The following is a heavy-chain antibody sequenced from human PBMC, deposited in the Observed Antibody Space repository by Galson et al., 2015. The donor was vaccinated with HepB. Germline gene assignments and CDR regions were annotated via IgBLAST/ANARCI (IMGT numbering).Heavy chain of an antibody. J-gene: IGHJ6*02. CDR1: GFTFSSYW. Sequence: SLRLSCAASGFTFSSYWIHWVRQAPGKGLVWVARINSDDSNIRYADSVKGRFTISRDNAKNMVFLQMNSLRAEDTAVYYCARVREYCSGNSCPRPVRKYNYYNAMDVWGQGTTVTVSS. V-gene: IGHV3-74*01. CDR3: ARVREYCSGNSCPRPVRKYNYYNAMDV. D-gene: IGHD2-2*01. CDR2: INSDDSNI.